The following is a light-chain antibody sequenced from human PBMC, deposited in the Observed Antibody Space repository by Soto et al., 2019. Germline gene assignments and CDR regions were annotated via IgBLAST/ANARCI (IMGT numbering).Light chain of an antibody. CDR3: QQYGSSTET. V-gene: IGKV3-20*01. CDR2: GAS. J-gene: IGKJ1*01. CDR1: QSVSSSY. Sequence: EIVLTQSPGTLSLSPGERSTLSCISSQSVSSSYLAWYQQKPGQAPRLLIYGASSRATGIPDGFSGSGSGTDFTLTISRLEPEDFAVYYCQQYGSSTETFGQGTKVDIK.